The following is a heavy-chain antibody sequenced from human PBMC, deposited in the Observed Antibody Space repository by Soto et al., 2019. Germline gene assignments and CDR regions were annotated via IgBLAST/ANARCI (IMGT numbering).Heavy chain of an antibody. Sequence: GFTFSRYGMHWVRKPAGKGLEWVAAISDDGSNKYYAVSVRSRITVIPDTSKNQFSLQLNSVTPEDTAVYYCTKQKGDSRTYNGMDVWGQGTTVTVSS. CDR1: GFTFSRYG. D-gene: IGHD2-21*02. CDR2: ISDDGSNK. J-gene: IGHJ6*02. V-gene: IGHV3-30*18. CDR3: TKQKGDSRTYNGMDV.